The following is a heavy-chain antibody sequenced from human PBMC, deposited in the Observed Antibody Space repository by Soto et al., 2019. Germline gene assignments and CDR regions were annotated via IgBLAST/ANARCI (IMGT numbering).Heavy chain of an antibody. V-gene: IGHV3-30-3*01. D-gene: IGHD5-12*01. Sequence: GGSLRLSCAASGFTFSGFAMQWVRQSPGKGLEWVAFISYKGNNKYYAESVKGRFTISRDNSENTLYLQMSSLRGDDTAVYYCARDPDEDQLNPGGSFVNWGQGTLVTVSS. J-gene: IGHJ4*02. CDR1: GFTFSGFA. CDR2: ISYKGNNK. CDR3: ARDPDEDQLNPGGSFVN.